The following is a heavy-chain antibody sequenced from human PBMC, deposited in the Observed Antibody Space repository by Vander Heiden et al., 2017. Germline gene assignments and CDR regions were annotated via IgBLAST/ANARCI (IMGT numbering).Heavy chain of an antibody. CDR2: ISGRGGST. Sequence: EVQLLESGGGLVQPGRSLRLSCAASGSTLSSYAMSWVRQAPGKGLEWVSAISGRGGSTYYADSVKGRFTISRDNSKNTLYLQMNSLRAEDTAVYYCAKSDIIVHLDVWGQGTTVTVSS. CDR1: GSTLSSYA. V-gene: IGHV3-23*01. CDR3: AKSDIIVHLDV. D-gene: IGHD2-2*01. J-gene: IGHJ6*02.